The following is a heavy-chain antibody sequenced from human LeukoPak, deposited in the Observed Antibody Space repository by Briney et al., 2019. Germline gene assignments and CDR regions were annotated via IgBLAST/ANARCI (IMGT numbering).Heavy chain of an antibody. CDR1: GFPFMTYA. CDR3: ARVVPVHEYYNSYMDV. CDR2: LTRGSSNI. V-gene: IGHV3-48*01. Sequence: GGSLRLSCEASGFPFMTYAMNWIRQSPGRGLEWVAFLTRGSSNIQYAESVKGRFTISRDNGKDSLFLQMNSLRAEDTAVYYCARVVPVHEYYNSYMDVWGKGTTVTVSS. D-gene: IGHD1-1*01. J-gene: IGHJ6*03.